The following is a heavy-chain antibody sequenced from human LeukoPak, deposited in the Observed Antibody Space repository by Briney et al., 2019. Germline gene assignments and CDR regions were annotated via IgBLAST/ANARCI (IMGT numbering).Heavy chain of an antibody. Sequence: PGGSLRLSCAASGFTFSSYAMHWVRQAPGKGLEWVAVISYDGSNKYYADSVKGRFTISRDNSKNTLYLQMNSLRAEDTAVYYCARDADTVVTPYLFDYWGQGTLVTVSS. D-gene: IGHD4-23*01. J-gene: IGHJ4*02. CDR1: GFTFSSYA. V-gene: IGHV3-30*04. CDR3: ARDADTVVTPYLFDY. CDR2: ISYDGSNK.